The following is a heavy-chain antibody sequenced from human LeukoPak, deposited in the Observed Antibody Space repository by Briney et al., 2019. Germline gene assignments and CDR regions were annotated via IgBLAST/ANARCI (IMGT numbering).Heavy chain of an antibody. CDR2: ISYDGSNK. Sequence: GGSLRLSCAASGFTFSSYAMHWVRQAPGKGLEWVAVISYDGSNKYYADSVKGRFTISRDNSRNTLFLQMNSLRAEDTAVYYCARDLTNIHTTGSTYDAIDIWGQGTMVTVSS. D-gene: IGHD1-1*01. CDR3: ARDLTNIHTTGSTYDAIDI. J-gene: IGHJ3*02. CDR1: GFTFSSYA. V-gene: IGHV3-30*04.